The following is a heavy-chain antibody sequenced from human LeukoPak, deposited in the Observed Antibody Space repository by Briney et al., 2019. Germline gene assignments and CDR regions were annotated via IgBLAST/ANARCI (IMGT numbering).Heavy chain of an antibody. CDR1: GFIFSDYY. V-gene: IGHV3-11*01. CDR3: ARGGAHGMDV. D-gene: IGHD1-26*01. Sequence: GSLRLSCAASGFIFSDYYMSWIRQAPGKGLEWVSYLSGTSDTIDYADSVKGRFTISRDNAKNSVFLQMSSLRAEDTALYYCARGGAHGMDVWGQGTLVTVSS. J-gene: IGHJ6*02. CDR2: LSGTSDTI.